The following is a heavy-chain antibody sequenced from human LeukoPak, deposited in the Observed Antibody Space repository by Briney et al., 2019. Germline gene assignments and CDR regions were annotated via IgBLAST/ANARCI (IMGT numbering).Heavy chain of an antibody. CDR3: ARIVVPAHPFWFDP. CDR1: GGTFSSYA. D-gene: IGHD2-2*01. Sequence: SVKVSCKASGGTFSSYAISWVRQAPGQGLEWMGGTIPIFGTANYAQKFQGRVTITADESTSTAYMELSSLRSEDTAVYYCARIVVPAHPFWFDPWGQGTLVTVSS. CDR2: TIPIFGTA. J-gene: IGHJ5*02. V-gene: IGHV1-69*01.